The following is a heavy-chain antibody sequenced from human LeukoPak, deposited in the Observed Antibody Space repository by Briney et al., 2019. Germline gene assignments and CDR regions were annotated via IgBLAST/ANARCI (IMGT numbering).Heavy chain of an antibody. Sequence: ASVKVSCKASGYTFSSYDINWVRQATGQGLEWRGWMNPNSGNIGYAQKFQGRVNMTRNTSISTAYMELSSLRSEDTAVYYCARKFLGSRGYYFDYWGQGTLVTVSS. J-gene: IGHJ4*02. V-gene: IGHV1-8*01. CDR1: GYTFSSYD. CDR2: MNPNSGNI. CDR3: ARKFLGSRGYYFDY. D-gene: IGHD3-10*01.